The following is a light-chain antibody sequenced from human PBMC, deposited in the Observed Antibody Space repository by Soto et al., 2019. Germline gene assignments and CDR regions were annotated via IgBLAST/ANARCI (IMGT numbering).Light chain of an antibody. V-gene: IGKV4-1*01. CDR1: QSVLYSSNNKNS. CDR2: LAS. Sequence: MVMTQSQDSLAVSLGERATINCKSSQSVLYSSNNKNSLAWYQQKPGQPPKLLIYLASTRETGVPVRLSCSGSGTDFTLTTSSLQAEDVAIYYCQQYYSTPPSFGQGTKLEIK. J-gene: IGKJ2*01. CDR3: QQYYSTPPS.